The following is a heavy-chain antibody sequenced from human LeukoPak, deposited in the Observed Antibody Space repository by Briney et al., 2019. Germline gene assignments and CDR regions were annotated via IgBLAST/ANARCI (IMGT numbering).Heavy chain of an antibody. V-gene: IGHV3-48*03. CDR2: ISSSGSTI. CDR3: ARDPLRDYYYYMDV. J-gene: IGHJ6*03. CDR1: GFTFSSYE. Sequence: GGSLRLSCAASGFTFSSYEMNWVRQAPGKGLEWVSYISSSGSTIYYADSVKGRCTISRDNAKNSLYLQMNSLRPEDTAVYYCARDPLRDYYYYMDVWGKGTTVTVSS.